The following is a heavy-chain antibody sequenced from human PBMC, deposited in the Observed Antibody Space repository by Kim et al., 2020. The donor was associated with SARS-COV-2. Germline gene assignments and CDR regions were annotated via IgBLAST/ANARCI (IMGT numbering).Heavy chain of an antibody. CDR2: MNPNSGNT. D-gene: IGHD1-1*01. J-gene: IGHJ5*02. CDR1: GYTFSTYD. Sequence: ASVKVSCKASGYTFSTYDIQWVRQATGQGLGWMGWMNPNSGNTGYAQRFQGRVTMTRDTSISTAYMELSRLTSEDTAVYYCARNPPTTGWFDPWGQGTVV. V-gene: IGHV1-8*01. CDR3: ARNPPTTGWFDP.